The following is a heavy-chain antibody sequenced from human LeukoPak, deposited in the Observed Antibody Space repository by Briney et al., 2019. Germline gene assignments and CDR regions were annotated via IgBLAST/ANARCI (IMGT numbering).Heavy chain of an antibody. Sequence: TGGSLRLSCAASGSTFSSYAMSWVRQAPGKGLEWVSAISGSGGSTYYADSVKGRFTISRDNSKNTLYLQMNSLRAEDTAVYYCAKDWYYDSSGYYPNLWYFDYWGQGTLVTVSS. D-gene: IGHD3-22*01. V-gene: IGHV3-23*01. J-gene: IGHJ4*02. CDR3: AKDWYYDSSGYYPNLWYFDY. CDR1: GSTFSSYA. CDR2: ISGSGGST.